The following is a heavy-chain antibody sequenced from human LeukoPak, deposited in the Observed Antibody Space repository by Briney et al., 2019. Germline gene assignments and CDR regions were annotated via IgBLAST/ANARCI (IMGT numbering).Heavy chain of an antibody. D-gene: IGHD5-18*01. Sequence: GGSLRLSCAASGFTFSSYSMNWVRQAPGKGLEWVSSISSSSSYIYYADSVKGRFTISRDNSKNTLYLQMNSLRAEDTAVYYCAKGGGGYSYGYRFYFDYWGQGTLVTVSS. CDR3: AKGGGGYSYGYRFYFDY. CDR2: ISSSSSYI. V-gene: IGHV3-21*04. J-gene: IGHJ4*02. CDR1: GFTFSSYS.